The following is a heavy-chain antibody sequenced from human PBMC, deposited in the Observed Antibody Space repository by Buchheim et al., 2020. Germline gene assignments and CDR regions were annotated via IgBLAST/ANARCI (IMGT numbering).Heavy chain of an antibody. CDR1: GGSISSSSYY. D-gene: IGHD3-10*01. Sequence: QLQLQESGSGLVKPSETLSLTCTVSGGSISSSSYYWGWIRQPPGKGLEWIGSIYYSGSTYYNPSLKSRVTISVDTSKNQFSLKLSSVTAADTAVYYCARPLRRNFRGIDPWGQGTL. CDR3: ARPLRRNFRGIDP. J-gene: IGHJ5*02. V-gene: IGHV4-39*01. CDR2: IYYSGST.